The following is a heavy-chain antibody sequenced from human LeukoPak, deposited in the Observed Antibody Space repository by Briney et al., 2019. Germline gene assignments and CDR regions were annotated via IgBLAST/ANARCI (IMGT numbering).Heavy chain of an antibody. CDR1: GFTFSSYS. Sequence: GGSLRLPCAASGFTFSSYSMNWVRQAPGKGLEWVSYISSSSSTIYYADSVKGRFTISRDNAKNSLYLQMNSLRAEDTAVYYCARDLRTTVVTPVPYWYFDLWGRGTLVTVSS. J-gene: IGHJ2*01. V-gene: IGHV3-48*04. D-gene: IGHD4-23*01. CDR2: ISSSSSTI. CDR3: ARDLRTTVVTPVPYWYFDL.